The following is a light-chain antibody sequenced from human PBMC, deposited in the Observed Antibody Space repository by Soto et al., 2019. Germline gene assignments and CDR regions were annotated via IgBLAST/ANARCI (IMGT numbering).Light chain of an antibody. Sequence: EIVMTQSPATLSVSPGERATLSCRASHSLSSNLAWYQQKPGQAPRLLIYGASTRATGIPARFSGSGSGTEFTLTISSLQSEDFALYYCQQYHSWPPGTFGQGTKLEIK. CDR3: QQYHSWPPGT. CDR1: HSLSSN. J-gene: IGKJ2*02. CDR2: GAS. V-gene: IGKV3-15*01.